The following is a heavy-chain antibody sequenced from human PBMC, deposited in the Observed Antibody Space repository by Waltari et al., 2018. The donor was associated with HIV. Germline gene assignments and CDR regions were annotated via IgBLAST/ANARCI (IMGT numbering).Heavy chain of an antibody. CDR3: ARATGDSPFDY. V-gene: IGHV4-61*02. CDR1: GGSISSGSYY. D-gene: IGHD4-17*01. Sequence: QVQLQESGPGLVKPSQTLSLTCTVSGGSISSGSYYWSWIRQPAGKGLEWIGRIYTSRSTNYNPSLKSRVTISVDTSKNQPSLKLSSVTAADTAVYYCARATGDSPFDYWGQGTLVTVSS. J-gene: IGHJ4*02. CDR2: IYTSRST.